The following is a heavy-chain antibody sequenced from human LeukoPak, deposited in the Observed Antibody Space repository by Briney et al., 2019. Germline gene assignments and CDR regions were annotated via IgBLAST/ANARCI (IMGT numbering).Heavy chain of an antibody. CDR3: EGDRGSGSMFFMDV. V-gene: IGHV1-2*02. CDR1: GYTFSGYY. J-gene: IGHJ6*01. D-gene: IGHD3-10*01. Sequence: ASVKVSCKASGYTFSGYYINWVRQAPGQGLEWMGGIIPVSGGTNYAQKFQGRVKITTDASTSTAYMELRRLRSGDTAVYYCEGDRGSGSMFFMDVWGKGTTVSVYS. CDR2: IIPVSGGT.